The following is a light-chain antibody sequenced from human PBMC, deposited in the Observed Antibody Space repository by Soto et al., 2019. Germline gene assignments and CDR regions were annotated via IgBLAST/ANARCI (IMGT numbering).Light chain of an antibody. CDR2: AAS. J-gene: IGKJ5*01. CDR1: QSISSY. V-gene: IGKV1-39*01. Sequence: DIQMTQSPSTLSASVGDRVTITCRASQSISSYLNWYQQKPGKAPKLVIYAASSLQSGVPSRFSGSGSGTDFTLTISSLQPEDFGTYYCQQTDSFPITFGQGTRLEIK. CDR3: QQTDSFPIT.